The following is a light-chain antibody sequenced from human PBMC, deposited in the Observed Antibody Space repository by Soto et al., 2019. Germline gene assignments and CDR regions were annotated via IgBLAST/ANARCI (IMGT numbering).Light chain of an antibody. CDR1: SSDIGGYNY. J-gene: IGLJ3*02. Sequence: QSALTQPASVSGSPGQSIIISCTGTSSDIGGYNYVSWYQQYPGKAPKLIIFEVTNRPSGVSSRFSGSKSGNTASLTISGLQTDDEANYYCSSYTSMSTVVFGGGTKLTVL. V-gene: IGLV2-14*01. CDR2: EVT. CDR3: SSYTSMSTVV.